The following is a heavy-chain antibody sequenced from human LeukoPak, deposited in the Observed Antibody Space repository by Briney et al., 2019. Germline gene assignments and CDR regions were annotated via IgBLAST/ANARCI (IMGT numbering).Heavy chain of an antibody. CDR1: GGSFSGYY. CDR2: INHSGST. Sequence: PSETLSLTCAVYGGSFSGYYWSWIRQPPGKGLEWIGEINHSGSTNYNPSLKSRVTISVDTSKNQFSLKLSSVTAADTAVYYCARALKGIAASFDYWGQGTLVTVSS. J-gene: IGHJ4*02. V-gene: IGHV4-34*01. D-gene: IGHD6-13*01. CDR3: ARALKGIAASFDY.